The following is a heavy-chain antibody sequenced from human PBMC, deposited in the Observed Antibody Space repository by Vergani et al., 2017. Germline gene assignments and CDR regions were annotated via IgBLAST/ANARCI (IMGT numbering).Heavy chain of an antibody. CDR2: IYYSGST. CDR1: GGSVSSGSYY. D-gene: IGHD3-9*01. CDR3: ARGFLDPELRYFDFPDY. Sequence: QVQLQESGPGLVKPSETLSLTCTVSGGSVSSGSYYWSWIRQPPGKGLEWIGYIYYSGSTHYNPSLKSRVTISVDTSKNQFSLKLSSVTAADTAVYYCARGFLDPELRYFDFPDYWGQGTLVTVSS. J-gene: IGHJ4*02. V-gene: IGHV4-61*01.